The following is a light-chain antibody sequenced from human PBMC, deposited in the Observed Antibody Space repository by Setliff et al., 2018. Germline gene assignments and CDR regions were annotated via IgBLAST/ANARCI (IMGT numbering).Light chain of an antibody. CDR3: LSYTSETTHAL. Sequence: SVLTQPAAVSGSPGQSITIPCAGTNSDVGGYNYVSWYQQHPNKAPKLMIYEVTKRPSGVSDRFSGSKSGNTASLTISGLQAEDEADYYCLSYTSETTHALFAGGTK. V-gene: IGLV2-14*03. CDR2: EVT. CDR1: NSDVGGYNY. J-gene: IGLJ2*01.